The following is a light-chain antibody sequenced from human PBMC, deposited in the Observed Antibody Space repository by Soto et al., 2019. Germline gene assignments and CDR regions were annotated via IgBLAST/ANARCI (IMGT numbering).Light chain of an antibody. CDR2: EGI. CDR3: CSSAGSGTDNYV. Sequence: QSVLTQPASVSGSPGQSITISCTGTSSDIGTYNLVSWYQHYPGKAPKLMIYEGIKRPSGVSNRFSGSKSGNTAFLTISGLQAADEADYYCCSSAGSGTDNYVFGSGTKVTVL. CDR1: SSDIGTYNL. J-gene: IGLJ1*01. V-gene: IGLV2-23*01.